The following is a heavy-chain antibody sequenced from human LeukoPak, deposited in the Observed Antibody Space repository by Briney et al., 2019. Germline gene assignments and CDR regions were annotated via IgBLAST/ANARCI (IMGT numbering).Heavy chain of an antibody. J-gene: IGHJ5*02. Sequence: PGGSLRLSCAASGFTFSSYSMNWVRQAPGKGLEWVSSISSSSSYIYYADSVKGRFTISRDNAKNSLYLQMNSLRAEDTAVYYCARDQHYGDYGWFDPWGQGTLVTVSS. CDR3: ARDQHYGDYGWFDP. CDR2: ISSSSSYI. D-gene: IGHD4-17*01. CDR1: GFTFSSYS. V-gene: IGHV3-21*01.